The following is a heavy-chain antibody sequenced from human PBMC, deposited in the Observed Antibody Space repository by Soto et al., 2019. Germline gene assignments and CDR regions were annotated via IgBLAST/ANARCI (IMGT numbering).Heavy chain of an antibody. Sequence: GESLKISCAASGFTFSSYSMNWVRQAPGKGLEWVSYISSSSSTIYYADSVKGRFTISRDNAKNSLYLQMNSLRDEDTAVYYCARESYYYDSSGYYASMDVWGQGTTVTVSS. V-gene: IGHV3-48*02. CDR1: GFTFSSYS. J-gene: IGHJ6*02. D-gene: IGHD3-22*01. CDR3: ARESYYYDSSGYYASMDV. CDR2: ISSSSSTI.